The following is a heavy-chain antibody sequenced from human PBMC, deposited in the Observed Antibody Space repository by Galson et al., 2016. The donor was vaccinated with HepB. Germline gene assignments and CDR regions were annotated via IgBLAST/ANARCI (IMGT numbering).Heavy chain of an antibody. CDR3: ARAPILVGATHYYYHGLDV. V-gene: IGHV1-69*13. Sequence: SVKVSCKASGGLFSTYAFNWVRQAPGQGLEWMGGIIPMFGTANYTQSFQGRVTFTADESTSTAYMELSSLRSDDTAVFYCARAPILVGATHYYYHGLDVWGQGTTVTASS. CDR1: GGLFSTYA. D-gene: IGHD1-26*01. J-gene: IGHJ6*02. CDR2: IIPMFGTA.